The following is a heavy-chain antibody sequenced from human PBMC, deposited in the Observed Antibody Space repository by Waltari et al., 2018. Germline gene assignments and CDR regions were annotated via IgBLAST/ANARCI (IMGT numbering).Heavy chain of an antibody. J-gene: IGHJ4*02. CDR3: ARVDGDYFDY. Sequence: QVQLQESGPGLVKPSETLSLTCTVPGGSISSHYWSWIRPPPGKGLEWIGYIYYSGSTNYNPSLKSRVTISVDTSKNQFSLKLSSVTAADTAVYYCARVDGDYFDYWGQGTLVTVSS. D-gene: IGHD4-17*01. V-gene: IGHV4-59*11. CDR2: IYYSGST. CDR1: GGSISSHY.